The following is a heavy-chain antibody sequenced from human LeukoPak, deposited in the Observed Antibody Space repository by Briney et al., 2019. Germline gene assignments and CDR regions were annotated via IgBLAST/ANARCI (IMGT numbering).Heavy chain of an antibody. Sequence: PSETLSLTCNVSGDSVSFSHWNWIRQFTGKGLEWIACLSYTGKADYNPSLTSRVTMSFGTSNNQFSLKLKSVTAADTAIYYCSRGYFEPFAYWGQGILVTVSP. D-gene: IGHD2/OR15-2a*01. J-gene: IGHJ4*02. CDR3: SRGYFEPFAY. V-gene: IGHV4-59*02. CDR1: GDSVSFSH. CDR2: LSYTGKA.